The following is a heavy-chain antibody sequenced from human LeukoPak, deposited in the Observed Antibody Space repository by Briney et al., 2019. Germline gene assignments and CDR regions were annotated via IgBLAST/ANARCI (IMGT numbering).Heavy chain of an antibody. V-gene: IGHV3-7*01. D-gene: IGHD3-3*01. J-gene: IGHJ4*02. CDR3: ARWRSRQSEFDL. Sequence: GGSLRLSCAASGFTFSSHWISWVRQAPGKGLEWVAHVNQDGSQKYYVDSVEGRFAISRDNAKNSLFLQMSGLRAEDTAIYYCARWRSRQSEFDLWGQGTLATVSS. CDR2: VNQDGSQK. CDR1: GFTFSSHW.